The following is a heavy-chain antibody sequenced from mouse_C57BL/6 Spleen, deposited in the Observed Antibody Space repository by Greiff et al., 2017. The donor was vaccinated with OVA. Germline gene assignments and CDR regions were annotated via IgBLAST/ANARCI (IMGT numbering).Heavy chain of an antibody. Sequence: QVQLQQPGAELVMPGASVKLSCKASGYTFTSYWMHWVKQRPGQGLEWIGEIDPSDSYTNYHQKFKGKSTLTVDKSSSTAYMQLSSLTSEDSAVYYCARGSGYWYFDVWGTGTTVTVSS. D-gene: IGHD1-1*01. V-gene: IGHV1-69*01. CDR3: ARGSGYWYFDV. J-gene: IGHJ1*03. CDR2: IDPSDSYT. CDR1: GYTFTSYW.